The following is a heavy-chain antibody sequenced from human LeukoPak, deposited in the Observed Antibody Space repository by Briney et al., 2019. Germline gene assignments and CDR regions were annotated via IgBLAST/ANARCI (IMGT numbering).Heavy chain of an antibody. J-gene: IGHJ4*02. CDR2: ISYDGSNK. CDR1: GFTFNNYA. D-gene: IGHD3-9*01. Sequence: GRSLRLSCAASGFTFNNYAMHWVRQAPGKGLEWVAIISYDGSNKYYADSVKGRFTISRDNSKNTLFLQMNSLRAEDTAVYYCARDREYYDILTSYKVSHYFDYWGQGTLVTVSS. CDR3: ARDREYYDILTSYKVSHYFDY. V-gene: IGHV3-30*04.